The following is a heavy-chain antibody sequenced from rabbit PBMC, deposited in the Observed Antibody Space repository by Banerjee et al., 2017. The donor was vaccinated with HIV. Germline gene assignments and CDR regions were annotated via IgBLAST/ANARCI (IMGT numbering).Heavy chain of an antibody. CDR2: IYTSSGNT. CDR3: ARGSAYAGAGYAL. V-gene: IGHV1S45*01. D-gene: IGHD4-2*01. CDR1: GFTLSSSYW. J-gene: IGHJ6*01. Sequence: QEQLEESGGDLVKPEGSLTLTCTASGFTLSSSYWIYWVRQAPGKGLEWIGCIYTSSGNTWYASWAKGRFTISKTSSTTVTLQMTSLTAADTATYFCARGSAYAGAGYALWGPGTLVTVS.